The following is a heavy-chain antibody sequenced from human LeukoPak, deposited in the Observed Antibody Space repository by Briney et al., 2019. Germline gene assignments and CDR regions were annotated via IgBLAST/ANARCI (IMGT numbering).Heavy chain of an antibody. Sequence: KPSETLSLTCAVYGGSFSGYYWSWIRQPPGKGLEWIGEINHSGSTNYNPSLKSRVTISVDTSKNQFSLKLGSVTAADTAVYYCARFVDDRSSAYWGQGTLVTVSS. V-gene: IGHV4-34*01. CDR3: ARFVDDRSSAY. D-gene: IGHD6-6*01. J-gene: IGHJ4*02. CDR1: GGSFSGYY. CDR2: INHSGST.